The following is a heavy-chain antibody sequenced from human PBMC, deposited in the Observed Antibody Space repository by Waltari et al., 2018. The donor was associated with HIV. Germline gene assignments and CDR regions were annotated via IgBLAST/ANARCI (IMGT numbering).Heavy chain of an antibody. J-gene: IGHJ4*02. V-gene: IGHV3-7*01. CDR3: ARAER. Sequence: EVRLVESGGGLVQPGGSLRLYCAASGFSFSSLWMSWVRQAQGKGPECVANINEDGSKKYHVESVEGRFTISRDNAKNLLYLQMNSLRPEDTAVYYCARAERWGQGVLVTVTS. CDR1: GFSFSSLW. CDR2: INEDGSKK.